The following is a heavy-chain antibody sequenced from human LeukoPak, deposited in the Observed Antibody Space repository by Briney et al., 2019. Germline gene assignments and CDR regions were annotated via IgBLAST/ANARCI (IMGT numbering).Heavy chain of an antibody. V-gene: IGHV3-23*01. CDR2: ISGSGDST. J-gene: IGHJ4*02. CDR1: GFTFSSYA. CDR3: TREVSTTNGDLDY. Sequence: GGSLRLSCAASGFTFSSYAMSWVRQAPGKGLEWVSDISGSGDSTYYADSVKGRFSISRDNSKNTLYLQMNSLRAEDTAVYYCTREVSTTNGDLDYWGQGTLLTVSS. D-gene: IGHD4-17*01.